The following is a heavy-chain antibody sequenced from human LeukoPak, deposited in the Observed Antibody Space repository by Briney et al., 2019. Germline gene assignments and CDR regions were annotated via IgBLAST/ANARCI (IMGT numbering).Heavy chain of an antibody. CDR1: GFTFYSYA. D-gene: IGHD3-10*01. Sequence: GGSLRLSCAASGFTFYSYALSWVRQAPGKGLEWVSGISGSGGNTFYADFVRGQGRFTISRDNSRNTLYLQMNNLRVEDTAVYYCAKDQGGSGRYPHFHHWGQGTLVTVSS. V-gene: IGHV3-23*01. J-gene: IGHJ4*02. CDR3: AKDQGGSGRYPHFHH. CDR2: ISGSGGNT.